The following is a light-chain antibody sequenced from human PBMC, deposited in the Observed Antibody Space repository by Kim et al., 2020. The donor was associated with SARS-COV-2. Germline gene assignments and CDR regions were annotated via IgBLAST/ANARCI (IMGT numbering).Light chain of an antibody. CDR2: GRN. V-gene: IGLV3-19*01. J-gene: IGLJ3*02. CDR3: NSRGSSGNLGV. Sequence: LGETVRITCQGDSVRNYFVSWYQQKPGQAPLLVIYGRNIRASGIPDRFSGSRLGDTASLTIAGTQPEDEADYYCNSRGSSGNLGVFGGGTQLTVL. CDR1: SVRNYF.